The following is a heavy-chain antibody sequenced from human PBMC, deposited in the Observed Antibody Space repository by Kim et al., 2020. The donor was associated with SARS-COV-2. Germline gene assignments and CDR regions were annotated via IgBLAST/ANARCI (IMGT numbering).Heavy chain of an antibody. Sequence: SETLSLTCAVYGGSFSGYYWSWIRQPPGKGLEWIGEINHSGSTNYNPSLNSRVTISVDTSKNQFSLKLSSVTAADTAVYYCARDQLDGQFLSLLRYFDWPRLDVWGQGTTVTVSS. CDR1: GGSFSGYY. V-gene: IGHV4-34*01. CDR2: INHSGST. D-gene: IGHD3-9*01. J-gene: IGHJ6*02. CDR3: ARDQLDGQFLSLLRYFDWPRLDV.